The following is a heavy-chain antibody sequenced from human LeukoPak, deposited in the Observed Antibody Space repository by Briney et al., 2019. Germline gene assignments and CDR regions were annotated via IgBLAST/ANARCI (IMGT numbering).Heavy chain of an antibody. V-gene: IGHV3-7*01. J-gene: IGHJ4*02. CDR1: GFTFSSYG. D-gene: IGHD5-12*01. CDR3: ARHLYSGYDYFDY. Sequence: GGSLRLSCAASGFTFSSYGMHWVRQAPGKGLEWVANIKEDGSEKYYVDSVKGRFTISRDNAKNSLYLQMNRLRAEDTAVYYCARHLYSGYDYFDYWGQGTLVTVSS. CDR2: IKEDGSEK.